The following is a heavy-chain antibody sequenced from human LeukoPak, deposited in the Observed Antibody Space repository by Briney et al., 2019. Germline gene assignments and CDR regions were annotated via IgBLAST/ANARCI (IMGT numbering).Heavy chain of an antibody. D-gene: IGHD6-19*01. CDR2: INHSGST. CDR1: GGSFSGYC. J-gene: IGHJ5*02. CDR3: ARGKRSSGWPPNNCIDP. Sequence: SETLSLTCAVYGGSFSGYCWSWIRQPPGKGLEWIGEINHSGSTNYNPSLKSRVTISVDTSKNQFSLKLSSVTAADTAVYYCARGKRSSGWPPNNCIDPWGQGTLVTVSS. V-gene: IGHV4-34*01.